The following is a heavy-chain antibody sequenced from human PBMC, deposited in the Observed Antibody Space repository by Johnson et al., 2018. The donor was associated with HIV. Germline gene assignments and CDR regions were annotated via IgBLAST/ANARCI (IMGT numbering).Heavy chain of an antibody. CDR2: IKSKTDGGTT. J-gene: IGHJ3*02. CDR3: TICITMIVVVTTDAFDS. Sequence: VQLVESGGGLVKPGGSLRLSCAASGFTFSNAWMSWVRQAPGKGLEWVGRIKSKTDGGTTDYAAPVKGRFTISRDDSKNTLYLQMNSLKTEDTAVYYCTICITMIVVVTTDAFDSWGQGTMVTVSS. D-gene: IGHD3-22*01. CDR1: GFTFSNAW. V-gene: IGHV3-15*01.